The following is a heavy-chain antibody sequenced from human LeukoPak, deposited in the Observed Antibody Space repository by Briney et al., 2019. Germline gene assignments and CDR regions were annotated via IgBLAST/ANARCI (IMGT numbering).Heavy chain of an antibody. CDR2: IYYTGTT. J-gene: IGHJ4*02. Sequence: SETLSLTCTVSGGSISSYYWSWIRQPPGKGLEWIGYIYYTGTTGYNPSLKSRVTISIDTSKNQFSLKLSSVTAADTAVYYCASLNGSGYYFDYWGQGTLVIVSS. CDR1: GGSISSYY. CDR3: ASLNGSGYYFDY. V-gene: IGHV4-59*08. D-gene: IGHD3-3*01.